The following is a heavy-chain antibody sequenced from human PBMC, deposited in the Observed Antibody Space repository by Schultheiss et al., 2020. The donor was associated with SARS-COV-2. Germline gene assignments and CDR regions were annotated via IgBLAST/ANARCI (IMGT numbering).Heavy chain of an antibody. J-gene: IGHJ5*02. CDR3: ARGRYSSSRGWFDP. D-gene: IGHD6-6*01. CDR1: GGSISSYY. V-gene: IGHV4-59*04. Sequence: SQTLSLTCTVSGGSISSYYWTWIRQPPGKGLEWIGSIYYSGSTYYNPSLKSRVTISVDTSKNQFSLKLSSVTAADTAVYYCARGRYSSSRGWFDPWGQGTLVTISS. CDR2: IYYSGST.